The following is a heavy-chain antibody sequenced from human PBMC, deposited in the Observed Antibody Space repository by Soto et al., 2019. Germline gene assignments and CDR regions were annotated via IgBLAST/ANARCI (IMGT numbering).Heavy chain of an antibody. J-gene: IGHJ6*02. CDR1: GFTFSSYG. Sequence: QVQLVESGGGVVQPGRSLRLSCAASGFTFSSYGMHWVRQAPGKGLEWVAVISYDGSNKYYADSVKGRFTISRDTSKNTLYLQMSSLRAEDTAVYYCVKDGSSGWPYYYDMDVWGQGTTVTVSS. V-gene: IGHV3-30*18. CDR3: VKDGSSGWPYYYDMDV. D-gene: IGHD6-19*01. CDR2: ISYDGSNK.